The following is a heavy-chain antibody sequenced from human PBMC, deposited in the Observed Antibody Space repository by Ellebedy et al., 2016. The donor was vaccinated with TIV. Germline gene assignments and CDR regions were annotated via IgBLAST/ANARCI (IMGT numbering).Heavy chain of an antibody. CDR1: GGTFRSHS. D-gene: IGHD5-12*01. V-gene: IGHV1-18*01. CDR3: ARASGYSGYENEIDH. J-gene: IGHJ4*02. Sequence: ASVKVSCKTSGGTFRSHSLNWVRQAPGQGLEWMGWISVYTGETNYPQKVKGRPTMTTDTSTDPAYMEVRGLRSDDTAVYYCARASGYSGYENEIDHWGQGTLVTVSS. CDR2: ISVYTGET.